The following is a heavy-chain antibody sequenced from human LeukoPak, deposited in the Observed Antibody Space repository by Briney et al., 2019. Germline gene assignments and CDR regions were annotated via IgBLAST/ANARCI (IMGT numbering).Heavy chain of an antibody. Sequence: PGGSLRLSCVASGFSFRTYEMNWVRQAPGKGLEWVSNIGDRGGPIHYADSVKGRFTISRDNAKNSLYLQMSSLRAEDTAVYYCARRVPYYGMDVWGQGTTVTVSS. CDR3: ARRVPYYGMDV. D-gene: IGHD2-21*01. J-gene: IGHJ6*02. V-gene: IGHV3-48*03. CDR1: GFSFRTYE. CDR2: IGDRGGPI.